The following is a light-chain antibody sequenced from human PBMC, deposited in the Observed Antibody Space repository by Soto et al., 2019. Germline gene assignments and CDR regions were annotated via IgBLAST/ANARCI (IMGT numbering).Light chain of an antibody. CDR3: QQYGSSPWT. Sequence: EIVLTQSPGTLSLSPRERATLSCRASQTVSRSFLAWYQQQPGQAPRLLIYGASSRATGIPDRFSGSGSGTDFTLTISRLEPADFAVYYCQQYGSSPWTFGQGTKVEIK. CDR2: GAS. V-gene: IGKV3-20*01. J-gene: IGKJ1*01. CDR1: QTVSRSF.